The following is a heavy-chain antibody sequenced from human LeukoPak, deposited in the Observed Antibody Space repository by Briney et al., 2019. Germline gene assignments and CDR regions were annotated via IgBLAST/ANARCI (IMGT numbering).Heavy chain of an antibody. CDR3: ARDSRIGRGNY. D-gene: IGHD1-26*01. CDR1: GGSFSGYY. Sequence: SETLSLTCAVYGGSFSGYYWSWIRQPPGKGLEWIGEINHSGSTYYNPSLKSRVTISVDTSKNQFSLKLSSVTAADTAVYYCARDSRIGRGNYWGQGTLVTVSS. CDR2: INHSGST. V-gene: IGHV4-34*01. J-gene: IGHJ4*02.